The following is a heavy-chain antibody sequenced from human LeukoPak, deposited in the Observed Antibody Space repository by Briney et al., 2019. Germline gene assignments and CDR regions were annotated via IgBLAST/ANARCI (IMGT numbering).Heavy chain of an antibody. CDR1: GGSISSSSYY. D-gene: IGHD3-9*01. V-gene: IGHV4-39*07. Sequence: SSETLSLTCIVSGGSISSSSYYWGWIRQPPGKGLEWIGSIYYSGSTYYNPSLKSRVTISVDTSKNQFSLKLSSVTAADTAVYYCARDLAYYDILTGYGTRYYFDYWGQGTLVTVSS. J-gene: IGHJ4*02. CDR2: IYYSGST. CDR3: ARDLAYYDILTGYGTRYYFDY.